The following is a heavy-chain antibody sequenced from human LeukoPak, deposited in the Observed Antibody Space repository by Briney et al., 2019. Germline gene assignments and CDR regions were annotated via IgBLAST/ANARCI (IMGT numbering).Heavy chain of an antibody. CDR2: SYDSGST. J-gene: IGHJ6*02. Sequence: SSETLSLTCIVSGESISSYYWSWIRQPPGKGLEWIGYSYDSGSTNYNPSLKSRVTISVDTSKSQVSLKLISVTAADTAVYYCARNNWSIDYGIDVWGQGTTVIVSS. D-gene: IGHD1-20*01. V-gene: IGHV4-59*08. CDR3: ARNNWSIDYGIDV. CDR1: GESISSYY.